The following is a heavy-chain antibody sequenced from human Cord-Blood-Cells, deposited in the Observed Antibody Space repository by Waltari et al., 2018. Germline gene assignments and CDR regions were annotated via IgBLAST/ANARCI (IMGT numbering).Heavy chain of an antibody. J-gene: IGHJ5*02. V-gene: IGHV1-2*02. Sequence: QVQLVQSGAEVKKPGASVKVSCKASGYTFTGYYMHWVRQAPGQGLEWMGWINTNSGGTNYARKFQGRVTMTRDTSIRTAYMELSRLRSDDTAVYYCARDLRWDQNWFDPWGQGTLVTVSS. CDR3: ARDLRWDQNWFDP. CDR1: GYTFTGYY. D-gene: IGHD1-26*01. CDR2: INTNSGGT.